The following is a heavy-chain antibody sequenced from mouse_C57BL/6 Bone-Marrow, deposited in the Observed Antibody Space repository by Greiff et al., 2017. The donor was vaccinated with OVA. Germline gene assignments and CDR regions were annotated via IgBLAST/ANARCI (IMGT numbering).Heavy chain of an antibody. CDR2: INPNNGGT. CDR1: GYTFTDYN. D-gene: IGHD1-1*01. V-gene: IGHV1-22*01. J-gene: IGHJ1*03. Sequence: EVKLMESGPELVKPGASVKMSCKASGYTFTDYNMHWVKQSHGKSLEWIGYINPNNGGTSYNQKFKGKATLTVNKSSSTAYMELRSLTSEDSAVYYCARHDYYGSSYYWYFDVWGTGTTVTVSS. CDR3: ARHDYYGSSYYWYFDV.